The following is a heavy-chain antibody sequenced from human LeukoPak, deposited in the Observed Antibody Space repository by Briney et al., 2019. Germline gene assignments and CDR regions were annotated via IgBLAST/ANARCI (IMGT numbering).Heavy chain of an antibody. CDR1: GYTFTSYG. CDR3: ARDPSANLGY. D-gene: IGHD2-15*01. Sequence: ASVKVSCKASGYTFTSYGISWVRQAPGQGLEWMGWISGYNGNTNYAQKLQGRVTMTTDTSTRTAYMELRRLRSDDTAANDTARDPSANLGYWGQGTLVTVSS. CDR2: ISGYNGNT. V-gene: IGHV1-18*01. J-gene: IGHJ4*02.